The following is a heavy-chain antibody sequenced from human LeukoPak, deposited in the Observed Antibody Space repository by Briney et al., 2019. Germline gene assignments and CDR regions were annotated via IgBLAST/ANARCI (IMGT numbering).Heavy chain of an antibody. CDR3: ARFDQGWYNWFDP. V-gene: IGHV4-39*07. CDR2: IYYSGST. CDR1: GGSISSSSYY. Sequence: SETLSLTCAVSGGSISSSSYYWGWIRQPPGKGLEWIGSIYYSGSTYYNPSLKSRVTISVDTSKNQFSLKLSSVTAADTAVYYCARFDQGWYNWFDPWGQGTLVTVSS. D-gene: IGHD6-19*01. J-gene: IGHJ5*02.